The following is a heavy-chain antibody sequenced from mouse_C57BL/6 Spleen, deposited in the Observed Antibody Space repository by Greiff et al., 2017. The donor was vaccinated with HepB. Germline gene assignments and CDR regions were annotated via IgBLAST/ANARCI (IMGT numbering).Heavy chain of an antibody. V-gene: IGHV1-31*01. CDR3: ARGPQLGRKGYYAMDY. CDR2: IYPYNGVS. J-gene: IGHJ4*01. D-gene: IGHD4-1*02. CDR1: GYSFTGYY. Sequence: EVQLQQSGPELVKPGASVKISCKASGYSFTGYYMHWVKQSHGNILDWIGYIYPYNGVSSYNQKFKGKATLTVDKSSSTAYMELRSLTSEDSAVYYCARGPQLGRKGYYAMDYWGQRTSVTVSS.